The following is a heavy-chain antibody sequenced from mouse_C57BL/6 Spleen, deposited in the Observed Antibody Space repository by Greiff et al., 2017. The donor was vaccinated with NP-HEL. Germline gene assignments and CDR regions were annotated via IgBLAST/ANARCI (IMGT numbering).Heavy chain of an antibody. Sequence: QVQLKQPGTELVKPGASVKLSCKASGYTFTSYWMHWVKQRPGQGLEWIGNINPSNGGTNYNEKFKSKATLTVDKASSTAYMQLSSLTSEDSAVYYCARSGYGSSWYFDVWGTGTTVTVSS. V-gene: IGHV1-53*01. CDR3: ARSGYGSSWYFDV. D-gene: IGHD1-1*01. CDR2: INPSNGGT. CDR1: GYTFTSYW. J-gene: IGHJ1*03.